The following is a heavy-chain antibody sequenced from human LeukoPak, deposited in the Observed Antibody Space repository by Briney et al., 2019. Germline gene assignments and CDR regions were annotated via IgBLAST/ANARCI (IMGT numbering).Heavy chain of an antibody. J-gene: IGHJ4*02. CDR1: GYTLTELS. V-gene: IGHV1-24*01. D-gene: IGHD3-16*01. Sequence: ASVKVSCKVSGYTLTELSMHWVRQAPGKGLEWMGGFDPEDGETIYAQKFQGRVTMTEDTSTDTAYMERSSLRSEDTAMYYCATDRGRLITFGGVMSNWGQGTLVTVSS. CDR2: FDPEDGET. CDR3: ATDRGRLITFGGVMSN.